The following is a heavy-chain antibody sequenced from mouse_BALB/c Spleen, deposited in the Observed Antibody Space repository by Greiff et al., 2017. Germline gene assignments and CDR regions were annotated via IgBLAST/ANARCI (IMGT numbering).Heavy chain of an antibody. CDR2: IDPANGNT. J-gene: IGHJ3*01. CDR1: GFNIKDTY. V-gene: IGHV14-3*02. CDR3: ASPGSSSWFAY. D-gene: IGHD1-1*01. Sequence: EVQRVESGAELVKPGASVKLSCTASGFNIKDTYMHWVKQRPEQGLEWIGRIDPANGNTKYDPKFQGKATITADTSSNTAYLQLSSLTSEDTAVYYCASPGSSSWFAYWGQGTLVTVSA.